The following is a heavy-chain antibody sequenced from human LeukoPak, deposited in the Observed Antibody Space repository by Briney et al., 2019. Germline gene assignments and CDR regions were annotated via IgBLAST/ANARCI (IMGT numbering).Heavy chain of an antibody. CDR3: ARAYHYDSIPDY. J-gene: IGHJ4*02. D-gene: IGHD3-22*01. Sequence: GRSLRLSCAASGFTFSSYAMHWVRQAPGKGLEWVAVISYDGSNKYYADSVKGRFTISRDNSKNTLYLQMNSLRAEDTAVYYCARAYHYDSIPDYWGQGTLVTVSS. CDR2: ISYDGSNK. CDR1: GFTFSSYA. V-gene: IGHV3-30*04.